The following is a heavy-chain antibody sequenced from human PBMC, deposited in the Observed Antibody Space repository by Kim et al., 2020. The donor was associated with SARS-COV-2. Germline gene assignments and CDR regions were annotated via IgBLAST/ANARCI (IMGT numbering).Heavy chain of an antibody. CDR2: ISSSSSTI. Sequence: GGSLRLSCAASGFTFSSYSMNWVRQAPGKGLEWVSYISSSSSTIYYADSVKGRFTISRDNAKNSLYLQMNSLRAEDTAVYYCASQKGRLDAWYYYYYGMDVWGQGTTVTVSS. V-gene: IGHV3-48*04. CDR3: ASQKGRLDAWYYYYYGMDV. CDR1: GFTFSSYS. D-gene: IGHD1-1*01. J-gene: IGHJ6*02.